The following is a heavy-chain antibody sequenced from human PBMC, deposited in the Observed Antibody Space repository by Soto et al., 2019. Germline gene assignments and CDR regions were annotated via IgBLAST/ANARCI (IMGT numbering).Heavy chain of an antibody. J-gene: IGHJ4*02. V-gene: IGHV3-15*01. CDR2: IKNKTDGGTT. CDR3: ITDPYYDFWSGYHFDY. D-gene: IGHD3-3*01. CDR1: GFSFSKAW. Sequence: EAHLVQSGGGSVNPGGSLRLSCAASGFSFSKAWMSWVRLTPGKGLEWVGRIKNKTDGGTTDYPAPVRGRFTVSRDDSRGMLYLQMNSLKTEDTAVYYCITDPYYDFWSGYHFDYWGQGTLVTVSS.